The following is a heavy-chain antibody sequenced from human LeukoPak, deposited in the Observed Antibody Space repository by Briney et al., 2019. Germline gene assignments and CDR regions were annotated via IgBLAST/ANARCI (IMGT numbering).Heavy chain of an antibody. CDR3: ARDPGSSWFDY. CDR1: GFTFSDFW. V-gene: IGHV3-74*01. J-gene: IGHJ4*02. Sequence: PGGSLRLSCTASGFTFSDFWMTWVRQAPGKGLVWVSRINSDGSSTSYADSVKGRFTIPRDNAKNTLYLQMNSLRAEDTAVYYCARDPGSSWFDYWGQGTLVTVSS. D-gene: IGHD6-13*01. CDR2: INSDGSST.